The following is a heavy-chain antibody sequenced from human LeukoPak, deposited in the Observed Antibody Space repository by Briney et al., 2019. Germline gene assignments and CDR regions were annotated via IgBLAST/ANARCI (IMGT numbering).Heavy chain of an antibody. CDR2: ISSSSSTI. V-gene: IGHV3-48*01. J-gene: IGHJ2*01. Sequence: GGSLRLSCAASGFTFSSYSMNWVRQAPGEGLEWVSYISSSSSTIYYADSVKGRFTISRDNAKNSLYLQMNSLRAEDTAVYYCASTQMTPLDLWGRGTLVTVSS. D-gene: IGHD2-15*01. CDR3: ASTQMTPLDL. CDR1: GFTFSSYS.